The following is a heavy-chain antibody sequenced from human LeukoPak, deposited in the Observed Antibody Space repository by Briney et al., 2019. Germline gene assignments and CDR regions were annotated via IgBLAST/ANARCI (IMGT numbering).Heavy chain of an antibody. CDR3: AKNGDYGDYVRWWHMVY. J-gene: IGHJ4*02. Sequence: GGSLRLSCAASGFTFSSYAMSWVRQAPGKGLEWVSAISGSGGSTYYADSVKGRFTISRDNSKNTLYLQMNSLRAEDTAVYYCAKNGDYGDYVRWWHMVYWGQGTLVTVSS. CDR2: ISGSGGST. V-gene: IGHV3-23*01. D-gene: IGHD4-17*01. CDR1: GFTFSSYA.